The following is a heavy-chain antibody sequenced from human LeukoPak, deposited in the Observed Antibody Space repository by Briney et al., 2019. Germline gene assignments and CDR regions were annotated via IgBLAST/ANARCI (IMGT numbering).Heavy chain of an antibody. CDR3: ARARITIFGVVIMDDAFDI. J-gene: IGHJ3*02. D-gene: IGHD3-3*01. CDR1: GGTFSSYA. V-gene: IGHV1-69*13. Sequence: GASVKVSCKASGGTFSSYAISWVRQAPGQGLEWMEGIIPIFGTANYAQKFQGRVTITADESTSTAYMELSSLRSEDTAVYYCARARITIFGVVIMDDAFDIWGQGTTVTVSS. CDR2: IIPIFGTA.